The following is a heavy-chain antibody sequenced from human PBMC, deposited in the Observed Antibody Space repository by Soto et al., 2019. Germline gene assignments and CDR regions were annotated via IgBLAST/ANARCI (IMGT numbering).Heavy chain of an antibody. CDR2: MYNTGST. CDR3: ARDLWGYCGADCYPLDV. Sequence: QVRLQESGPGLVKPSETLSLTCTVSGGSISRYYWSWIRQPPGKGLGWIGYMYNTGSTIYNPSLTGRVTLSVDTSKNQYSLKLNSVTAADTAVYYCARDLWGYCGADCYPLDVWGQGTTVTVSS. J-gene: IGHJ6*02. V-gene: IGHV4-59*01. CDR1: GGSISRYY. D-gene: IGHD2-21*02.